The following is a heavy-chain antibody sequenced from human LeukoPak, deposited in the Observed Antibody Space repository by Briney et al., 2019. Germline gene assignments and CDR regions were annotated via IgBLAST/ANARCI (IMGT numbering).Heavy chain of an antibody. D-gene: IGHD1-7*01. J-gene: IGHJ4*02. Sequence: GGSLRLSCAASGFTVSSNYMSWVRQAPGKGLEWVSSISSSSSYIYYADSVKGRFTISRDNAKNSLYLQMNSLRAEDTAVYYCARDPSGGYGTGTTIGGDYWGQGTLVTVSS. CDR3: ARDPSGGYGTGTTIGGDY. V-gene: IGHV3-21*01. CDR2: ISSSSSYI. CDR1: GFTVSSNY.